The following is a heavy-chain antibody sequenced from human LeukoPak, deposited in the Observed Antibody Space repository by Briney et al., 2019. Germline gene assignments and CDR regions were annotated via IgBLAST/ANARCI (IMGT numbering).Heavy chain of an antibody. CDR1: GGSFSGYY. Sequence: SETLSLTCAVHGGSFSGYYWSWIRQPPGKGLEWIGEINHSGSTNYNPSLKSRVTISVDTSKNQFSLKLSSVTAADTAVYYCARGRAKARRQWLVGNYYYGMDVWGQGTTVTVSS. CDR2: INHSGST. D-gene: IGHD6-19*01. V-gene: IGHV4-34*01. J-gene: IGHJ6*02. CDR3: ARGRAKARRQWLVGNYYYGMDV.